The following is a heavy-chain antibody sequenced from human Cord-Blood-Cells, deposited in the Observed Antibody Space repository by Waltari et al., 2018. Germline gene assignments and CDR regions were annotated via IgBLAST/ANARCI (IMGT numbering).Heavy chain of an antibody. CDR2: INSDGSST. J-gene: IGHJ4*02. D-gene: IGHD7-27*01. CDR3: ASEILSNTFDY. Sequence: EVQLVESGGGLVQPGGSLRLSCAASGFTFSSYWMHWVRQAPGKGLVCVSRINSDGSSTSYADSVKGRFTISRDNAKNTLYLQMNSLRAEDTAVYYCASEILSNTFDYWGQGTLVTVSS. V-gene: IGHV3-74*01. CDR1: GFTFSSYW.